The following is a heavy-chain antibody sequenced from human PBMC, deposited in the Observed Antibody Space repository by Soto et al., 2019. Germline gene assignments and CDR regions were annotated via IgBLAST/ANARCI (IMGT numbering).Heavy chain of an antibody. CDR3: ARSDEDGDYADAFDI. D-gene: IGHD4-17*01. J-gene: IGHJ3*02. Sequence: QVQLVESGGGLVQPGRSLRLSCAASGFTFSSYAMHWVRQAPGKGLEWVAVISYDGSNKYYADSVKGRFTISRDNSKNTLYLQMNSLRAEDTAVYYCARSDEDGDYADAFDIWGQGTMVTVSS. V-gene: IGHV3-30-3*01. CDR2: ISYDGSNK. CDR1: GFTFSSYA.